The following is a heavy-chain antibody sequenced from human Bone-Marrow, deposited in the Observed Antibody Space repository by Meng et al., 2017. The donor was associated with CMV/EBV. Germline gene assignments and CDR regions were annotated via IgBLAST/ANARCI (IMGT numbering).Heavy chain of an antibody. D-gene: IGHD2-2*01. CDR2: INSDGSST. V-gene: IGHV3-74*01. CDR1: GFTFSSYW. Sequence: GGSLRLSCAASGFTFSSYWMRWVRQAPGKGLVWVSRINSDGSSTSYADSVKGRFTISRDNAKNTLYLQMNSLRAEDTAVYYCARDLLVGVGSSTSLYYYYYGMDVWGQGTTVTVSS. J-gene: IGHJ6*02. CDR3: ARDLLVGVGSSTSLYYYYYGMDV.